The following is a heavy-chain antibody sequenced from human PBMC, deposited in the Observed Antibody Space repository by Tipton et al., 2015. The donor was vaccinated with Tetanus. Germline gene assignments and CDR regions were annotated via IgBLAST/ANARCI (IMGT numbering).Heavy chain of an antibody. CDR1: GYTFTNYG. J-gene: IGHJ4*02. Sequence: QVQLVQSGAEVKEPGASVKVSCKAFGYTFTNYGIHWVRQAPGQGLEWLGWINPDSGGTKYTQNFQGRVTMTRDTPTTTVYLELTSLKSDDTAVYYCARDSYVTGTTSHFDFWGQGSLVTVSS. V-gene: IGHV1-2*02. D-gene: IGHD1-7*01. CDR2: INPDSGGT. CDR3: ARDSYVTGTTSHFDF.